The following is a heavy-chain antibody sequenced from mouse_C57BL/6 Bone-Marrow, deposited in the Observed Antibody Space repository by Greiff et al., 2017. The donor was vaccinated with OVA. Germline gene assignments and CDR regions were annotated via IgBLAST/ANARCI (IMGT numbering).Heavy chain of an antibody. CDR1: GYTFTDYY. J-gene: IGHJ1*03. V-gene: IGHV1-19*01. CDR2: INPYNGGT. CDR3: EREAQGVYWDFDV. Sequence: EVQLQQSGPVLVKPGASVKMSCKASGYTFTDYYMNWVKQSHGKSLEWIGVINPYNGGTSYNQKFKGKATLTVDKSSITAYMEINSLTSEDAAVEDCEREAQGVYWDFDVWGKGTTVTVSS.